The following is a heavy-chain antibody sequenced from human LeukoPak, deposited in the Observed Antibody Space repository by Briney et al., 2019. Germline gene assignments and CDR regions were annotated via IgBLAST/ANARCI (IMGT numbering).Heavy chain of an antibody. J-gene: IGHJ4*02. CDR2: IYHSGST. V-gene: IGHV4-30-2*01. Sequence: SETLSLTCTVSGGSISSGGYYWSWIRQPPGKGLEWIGYIYHSGSTYYNPSLKSRVTISVDRSKNQFSLKLSSVTAADTAVYYCAREVYQLAQNYFDYWGQGTLVTVSS. CDR3: AREVYQLAQNYFDY. CDR1: GGSISSGGYY. D-gene: IGHD2-2*01.